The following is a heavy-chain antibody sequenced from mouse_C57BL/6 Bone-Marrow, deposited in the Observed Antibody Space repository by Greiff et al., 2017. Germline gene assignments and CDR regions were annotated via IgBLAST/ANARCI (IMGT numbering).Heavy chain of an antibody. Sequence: EVKLMESGEGLVKPGGSLKLSCAASGFTFSSYAMSWVRQTPEKRLEWVAYISSGGDYIYYADTVKGRFTISRDNARNTLYLQMSSLKSEDTAMYYCTREGVNFPPFFDVWGTGTTVTVSS. J-gene: IGHJ1*03. CDR3: TREGVNFPPFFDV. CDR1: GFTFSSYA. V-gene: IGHV5-9-1*02. CDR2: ISSGGDYI. D-gene: IGHD4-1*02.